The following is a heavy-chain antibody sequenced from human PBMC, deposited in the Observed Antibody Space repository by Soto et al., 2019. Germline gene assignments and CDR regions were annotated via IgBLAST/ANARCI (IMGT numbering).Heavy chain of an antibody. CDR3: AREGYTFGPGAVRGAFDI. CDR1: GGTLDSNA. D-gene: IGHD1-1*01. J-gene: IGHJ3*02. Sequence: GASVTVSCTASGGTLDSNAISWVRQAPGQGLEWMGNIIPIFGTTKNAQNLQGRVTITADESTNTAYMELSSLRSEDTAIYYCAREGYTFGPGAVRGAFDIWGQGTMVTVSS. CDR2: IIPIFGTT. V-gene: IGHV1-69*13.